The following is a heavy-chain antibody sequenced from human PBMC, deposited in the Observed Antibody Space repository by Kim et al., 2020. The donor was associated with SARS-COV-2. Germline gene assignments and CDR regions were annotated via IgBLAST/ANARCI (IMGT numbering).Heavy chain of an antibody. J-gene: IGHJ6*02. CDR2: IYYSGST. D-gene: IGHD3-22*01. Sequence: SETLSLTCTVSGGSISSSGYYWGWIRQPPGKGLEWIGSIYYSGSTYYNPSLKSRVTISVDTSKNQFSLKLSSVTAADTAVYYCARGTRDSSGYYDAFYYYYGMDVWGQGTTVTVSS. CDR1: GGSISSSGYY. CDR3: ARGTRDSSGYYDAFYYYYGMDV. V-gene: IGHV4-39*07.